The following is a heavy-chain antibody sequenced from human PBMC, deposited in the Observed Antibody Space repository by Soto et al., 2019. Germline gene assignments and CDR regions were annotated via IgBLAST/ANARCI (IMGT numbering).Heavy chain of an antibody. V-gene: IGHV4-59*11. Sequence: LPYSVVGGNIIDLDGSRIRQPPGKGLEWIGYFYYTGSTNYNPSLKSRVTISVDTSKNQLSLKLSSVTAADTAVYYCARSRLYESDDYCYPDYGGQGTLVTVS. CDR3: ARSRLYESDDYCYPDY. J-gene: IGHJ4*02. CDR2: FYYTGST. D-gene: IGHD3-22*01. CDR1: GGNIIDLD.